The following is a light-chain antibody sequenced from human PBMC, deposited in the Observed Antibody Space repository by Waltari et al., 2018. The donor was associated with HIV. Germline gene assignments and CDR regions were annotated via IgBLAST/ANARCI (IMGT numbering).Light chain of an antibody. CDR2: GSS. Sequence: EIVMTQSPATLSVSPGGRATLSCRASQSVSNSVVWYQQRPGQAPRRLIYGSSTRATGIPGRFSGSGSGTEFTLTINSLQSEDFAVYYCQQYNSWPRTFGQGTKVEVK. CDR3: QQYNSWPRT. CDR1: QSVSNS. V-gene: IGKV3-15*01. J-gene: IGKJ1*01.